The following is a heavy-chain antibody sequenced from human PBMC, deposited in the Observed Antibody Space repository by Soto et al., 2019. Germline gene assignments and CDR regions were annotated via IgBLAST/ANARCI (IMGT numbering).Heavy chain of an antibody. CDR3: AREVAGGSYF. J-gene: IGHJ4*02. D-gene: IGHD3-10*01. V-gene: IGHV3-33*01. CDR1: GFTFSSYG. Sequence: PGGSLRLSCAASGFTFSSYGMHWVRQAPGKGLEWVALIWYDGSNRYYADSVKGRFIISRDNGQNSLFLQMNSLRVDDTAVYYCAREVAGGSYFWGQGTLVTVSS. CDR2: IWYDGSNR.